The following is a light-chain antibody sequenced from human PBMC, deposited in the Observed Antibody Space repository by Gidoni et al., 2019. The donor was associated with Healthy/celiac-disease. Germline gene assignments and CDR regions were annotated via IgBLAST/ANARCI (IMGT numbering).Light chain of an antibody. V-gene: IGKV3-15*01. CDR1: QSVSSN. CDR3: QQYNNWPPWT. CDR2: GAS. J-gene: IGKJ1*01. Sequence: DIVTTQSPATLSVSPVERATLSCRASQSVSSNLAWYQQKPGQAPRLLIYGASTRATGIPARFSGSGSGTEFTLTISSMQSEDFAVYYCQQYNNWPPWTFGQGTKVEIK.